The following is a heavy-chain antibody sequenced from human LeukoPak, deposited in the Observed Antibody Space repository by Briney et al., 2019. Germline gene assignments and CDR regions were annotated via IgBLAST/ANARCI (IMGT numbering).Heavy chain of an antibody. CDR1: TFTFGDYA. Sequence: KPGRSLRLSCTSSTFTFGDYAINWIRQAPGKGLEWVGFIRRKVYGGTPEYAASVKGRFTISRDDSKSIAYLQMNSLKTEDTAVYYCTRGASPDILTGDYWGQGTLVTVSS. J-gene: IGHJ4*02. CDR2: IRRKVYGGTP. CDR3: TRGASPDILTGDY. V-gene: IGHV3-49*05. D-gene: IGHD3-9*01.